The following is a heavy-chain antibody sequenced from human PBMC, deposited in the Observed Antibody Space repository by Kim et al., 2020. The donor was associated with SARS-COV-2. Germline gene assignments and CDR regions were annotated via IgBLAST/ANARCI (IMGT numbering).Heavy chain of an antibody. CDR2: INSDGSST. CDR3: VRGGGYSYGYLDY. Sequence: GGSRRLSCAASGFTFSSYWMHWVRQAPGKGLVWVSRINSDGSSTSYADSVKGRFTISRDSAKNTLYLQMNSLRSEDTAVYYCVRGGGYSYGYLDYWGQGTLVTVSS. D-gene: IGHD5-18*01. V-gene: IGHV3-74*01. CDR1: GFTFSSYW. J-gene: IGHJ4*02.